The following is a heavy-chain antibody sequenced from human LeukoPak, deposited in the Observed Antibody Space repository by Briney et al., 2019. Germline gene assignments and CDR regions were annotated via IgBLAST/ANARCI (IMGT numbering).Heavy chain of an antibody. J-gene: IGHJ4*02. D-gene: IGHD7-27*01. V-gene: IGHV1-8*01. CDR1: GYTFTSYD. CDR2: MNPNSGNT. Sequence: ASVKVSCKASGYTFTSYDINWVRQATGRGLEWMGWMNPNSGNTGYAQKFQGRVTMTRSTSMSTAYMELSSLRSEDTAVYYCARGPPNWGYDYWGQGTLVTVSS. CDR3: ARGPPNWGYDY.